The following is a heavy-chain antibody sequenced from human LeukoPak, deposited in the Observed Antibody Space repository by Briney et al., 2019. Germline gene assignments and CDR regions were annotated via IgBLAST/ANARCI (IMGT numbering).Heavy chain of an antibody. CDR3: AREYCSGGSCYSSLDAFDI. CDR2: ISGSGGST. D-gene: IGHD2-15*01. J-gene: IGHJ3*02. V-gene: IGHV3-23*01. Sequence: GGSLRLSCAASGFTFSSYAMSWVRQAPGKGLEWVSAISGSGGSTYYADSVKGRFTISRDNAKKSLYLQMNSLRAEDTAVYYCAREYCSGGSCYSSLDAFDIWGQGTMVTVSS. CDR1: GFTFSSYA.